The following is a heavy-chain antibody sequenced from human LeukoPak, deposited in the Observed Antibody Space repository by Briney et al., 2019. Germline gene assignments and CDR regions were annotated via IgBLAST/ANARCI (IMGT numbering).Heavy chain of an antibody. CDR2: ITSSSSYI. CDR1: GFTFSSYS. D-gene: IGHD6-19*01. J-gene: IGHJ5*02. CDR3: AREMLAAVAAQS. Sequence: GGSLRLSCAASGFTFSSYSMNWVRQAPGKGLEWVSSITSSSSYIYYADSVKGRFTISRDNAKNSLYLQMNSLRAEDTAVYYCAREMLAAVAAQSWGQGTLVTVPS. V-gene: IGHV3-21*01.